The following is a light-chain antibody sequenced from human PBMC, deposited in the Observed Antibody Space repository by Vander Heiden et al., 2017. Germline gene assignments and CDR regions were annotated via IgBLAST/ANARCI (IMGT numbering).Light chain of an antibody. J-gene: IGKJ2*01. Sequence: DIVMTQSPDSLAVSLGERATINCKSSQSVLYSSNNKNYLAWYQQKPGQPPKLLIYWASTRESGVPDRFSGSGSGTDFTLTISSLQAEDLAVYYCQQDYSTPRTFGQGTKLEIK. CDR3: QQDYSTPRT. CDR1: QSVLYSSNNKNY. V-gene: IGKV4-1*01. CDR2: WAS.